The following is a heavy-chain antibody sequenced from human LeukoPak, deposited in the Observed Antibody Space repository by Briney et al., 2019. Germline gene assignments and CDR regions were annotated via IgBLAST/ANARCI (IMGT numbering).Heavy chain of an antibody. CDR3: AREGIVVVPAAIGAYYYYYGMDV. CDR2: IYYSGST. CDR1: GGSISSYY. J-gene: IGHJ6*02. D-gene: IGHD2-2*02. Sequence: SETLSLTCTVSGGSISSYYWSWIRQPPGKGLEWIGYIYYSGSTNYNPSLKSRVTISVDTSKNQFSLKLSSVTAADTAVYYCAREGIVVVPAAIGAYYYYYGMDVWGQGTTVTVSS. V-gene: IGHV4-59*12.